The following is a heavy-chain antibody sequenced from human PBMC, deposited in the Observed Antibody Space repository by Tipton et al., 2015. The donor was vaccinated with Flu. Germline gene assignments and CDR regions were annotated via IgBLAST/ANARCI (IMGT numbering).Heavy chain of an antibody. V-gene: IGHV4-39*07. CDR2: MHYSGGS. Sequence: TLSLTCIVSGASVRSSTYYWGFIRQPPGKGLEWIGNMHYSGGSYYNPSLKSRVTISVDRSKNHYSLNLTSVTAADTAVYYCARCTSVHYYGMDVWGQGTTVSVSS. CDR3: ARCTSVHYYGMDV. J-gene: IGHJ6*02. CDR1: GASVRSSTYY. D-gene: IGHD2-8*01.